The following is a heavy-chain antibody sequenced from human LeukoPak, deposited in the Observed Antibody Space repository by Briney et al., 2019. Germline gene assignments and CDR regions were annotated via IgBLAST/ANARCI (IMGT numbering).Heavy chain of an antibody. J-gene: IGHJ4*02. V-gene: IGHV4-34*01. Sequence: SETLSLTCAVYGGSFSGYYWSWIRQPPGKGLEWIGEINHSGSTNYNPSLKSRVTISVDTSKNQFSLKLSSVTAADTAVYYCARGFGSGWYVYWGQGTLVTVSS. CDR1: GGSFSGYY. CDR2: INHSGST. CDR3: ARGFGSGWYVY. D-gene: IGHD6-19*01.